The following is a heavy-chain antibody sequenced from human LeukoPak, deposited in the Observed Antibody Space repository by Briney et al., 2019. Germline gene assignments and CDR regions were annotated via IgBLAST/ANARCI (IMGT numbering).Heavy chain of an antibody. D-gene: IGHD2-15*01. J-gene: IGHJ4*02. CDR2: IYYSGST. V-gene: IGHV4-59*08. CDR3: ARRYCSGASCYSSLDY. CDR1: GGSISSYY. Sequence: SDTLSLTCTVSGGSISSYYWSCIRQPPGKGLVWIGYIYYSGSTKHNPSLKSRVTISVDTFKNQFSLKLSSATAADTAVYYCARRYCSGASCYSSLDYWGQGSLVTVSS.